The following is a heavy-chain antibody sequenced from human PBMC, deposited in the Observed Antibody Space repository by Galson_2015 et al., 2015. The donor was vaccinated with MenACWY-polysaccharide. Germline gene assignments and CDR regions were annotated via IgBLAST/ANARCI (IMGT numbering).Heavy chain of an antibody. J-gene: IGHJ3*02. CDR2: ISRKSNDI. CDR1: GFVFDDHA. CDR3: ARAGIGTVGRRAFDI. Sequence: SLRLSCAASGFVFDDHAVHWVRQAPGRGLEWVSGISRKSNDIGYADSVRGRFSTTRDNAKNSLYLQLNSLRVEDTALYYCARAGIGTVGRRAFDIWGKGTMVTVSS. D-gene: IGHD6-13*01. V-gene: IGHV3-9*01.